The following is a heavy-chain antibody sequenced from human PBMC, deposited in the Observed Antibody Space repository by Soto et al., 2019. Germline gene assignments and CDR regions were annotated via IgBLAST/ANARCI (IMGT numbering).Heavy chain of an antibody. D-gene: IGHD3-3*01. CDR1: GVTFENYA. J-gene: IGHJ6*02. CDR2: ISGSGGTT. CDR3: AKDSWAIFGVPAGEYYAMDV. Sequence: PGGSLRLSCVASGVTFENYAMSWVRQAPGKGLEWVSAISGSGGTTYYSDAVNGRFTISRDNSKNTVYLQMNDLRVEDAAEYFCAKDSWAIFGVPAGEYYAMDVWGQGTTVTVSS. V-gene: IGHV3-23*01.